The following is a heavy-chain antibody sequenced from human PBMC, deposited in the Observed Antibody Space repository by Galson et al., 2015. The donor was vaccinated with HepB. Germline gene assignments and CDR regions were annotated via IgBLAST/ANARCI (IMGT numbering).Heavy chain of an antibody. D-gene: IGHD3-16*01. CDR2: ISAYNENT. J-gene: IGHJ6*02. CDR3: ARGGMGGMDV. CDR1: DYTFASYG. Sequence: VKVSCKASDYTFASYGISWVRQAPGQGLEWMGWISAYNENTNYAQKFQGRVTMTTDTFTSTAYVELRSLKSDDTAVYYCARGGMGGMDVWGQGTTVTVSS. V-gene: IGHV1-18*01.